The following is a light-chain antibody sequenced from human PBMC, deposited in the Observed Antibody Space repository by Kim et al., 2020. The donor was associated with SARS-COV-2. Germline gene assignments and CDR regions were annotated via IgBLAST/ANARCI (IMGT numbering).Light chain of an antibody. Sequence: LSPGERATLSCRASQSVSSSYLAWYQQKPGQAPRLLIYGASSRATGIPDRFSGSGSGTDFTLTISRLEPEDFAVYYCQQYGSSPMTFGQGTKLEI. CDR1: QSVSSSY. V-gene: IGKV3-20*01. CDR3: QQYGSSPMT. CDR2: GAS. J-gene: IGKJ1*01.